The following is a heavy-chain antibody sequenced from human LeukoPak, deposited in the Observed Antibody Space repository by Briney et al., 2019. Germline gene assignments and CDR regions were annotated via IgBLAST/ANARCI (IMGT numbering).Heavy chain of an antibody. D-gene: IGHD5-24*01. Sequence: GGSLRLSCAASGFTFSSYSMNWVRQAPGKGLEWVSYISSSSSTIYYADSVKGRFTISRDNAKNSLYLQMNSLRAEDTAVYYCARDLEMATGGYWGQGTLVTVSS. CDR1: GFTFSSYS. J-gene: IGHJ4*02. CDR3: ARDLEMATGGY. V-gene: IGHV3-48*04. CDR2: ISSSSSTI.